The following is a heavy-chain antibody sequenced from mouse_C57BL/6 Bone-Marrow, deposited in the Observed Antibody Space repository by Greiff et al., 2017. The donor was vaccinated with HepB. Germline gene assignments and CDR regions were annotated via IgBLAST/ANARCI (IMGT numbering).Heavy chain of an antibody. CDR1: GYTFTSYG. J-gene: IGHJ4*01. CDR3: ARYGNYGSSPYAMDY. D-gene: IGHD1-1*01. CDR2: IYPRSGNT. Sequence: VQRVESGAELARPGASVKLSCKASGYTFTSYGISWVKQRTGQGLEWIGEIYPRSGNTYYNEKFKGKATLTADKSSSTAYMELRSLTSEDSAVYFCARYGNYGSSPYAMDYWGQGASVTVSS. V-gene: IGHV1-81*01.